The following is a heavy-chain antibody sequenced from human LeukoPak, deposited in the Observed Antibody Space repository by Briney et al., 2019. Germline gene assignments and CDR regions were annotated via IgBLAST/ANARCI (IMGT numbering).Heavy chain of an antibody. J-gene: IGHJ1*01. CDR3: ARDTNFLFQH. Sequence: SETLSLTCTVSGGSISSYYWSWIRQPPGKGLEWIGYIYHSGSTYYNPSLKSRVTISVDRSKNQFSLKLSSVTAADTAVYYCARDTNFLFQHWGQGTLVTVSS. V-gene: IGHV4-59*12. CDR2: IYHSGST. D-gene: IGHD2/OR15-2a*01. CDR1: GGSISSYY.